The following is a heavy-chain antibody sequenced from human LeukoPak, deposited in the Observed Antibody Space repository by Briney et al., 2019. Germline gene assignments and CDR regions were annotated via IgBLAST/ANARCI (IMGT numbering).Heavy chain of an antibody. J-gene: IGHJ3*02. CDR3: ARASFYDSSLYLAFHI. CDR2: INPSGGST. V-gene: IGHV1-46*01. D-gene: IGHD3-22*01. CDR1: GYTFTSYY. Sequence: ASVKVSCKASGYTFTSYYLYWVRQAPGQGLEWMGIINPSGGSTNYAQKFQGRVTMTRDTSTSTVYMELSSLRSEDTAVYYCARASFYDSSLYLAFHIWGQGTMVTVSS.